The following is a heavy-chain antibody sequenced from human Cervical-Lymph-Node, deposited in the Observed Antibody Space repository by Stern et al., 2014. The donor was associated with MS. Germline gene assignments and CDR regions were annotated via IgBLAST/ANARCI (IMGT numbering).Heavy chain of an antibody. Sequence: EVHLVESGGGLVKPGGSLRLSCAASGFTFSSYSMNWVRQAPGKGLEWVSSISSSSSYIYYADSVKGRFTISRDNAKNSLYLQMNSLRAEDTAVYYCASLVGANWFDPWGQGTLVTVSS. J-gene: IGHJ5*02. CDR3: ASLVGANWFDP. CDR1: GFTFSSYS. CDR2: ISSSSSYI. D-gene: IGHD1-26*01. V-gene: IGHV3-21*01.